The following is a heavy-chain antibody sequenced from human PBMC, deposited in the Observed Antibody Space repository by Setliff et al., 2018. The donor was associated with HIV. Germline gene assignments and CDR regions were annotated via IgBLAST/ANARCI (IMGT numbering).Heavy chain of an antibody. CDR1: GGSFSGYY. V-gene: IGHV4-34*01. CDR3: ARGGLGVVGAIDY. CDR2: IIHSGGT. Sequence: NPSETLSLTCAVYGGSFSGYYWTWIRQPPGRGLEWIGEIIHSGGTNYNRSLKSRVTISVDTSKNQFSLNLSSVTAADTAVYYCARGGLGVVGAIDYWSQGTLVTVSS. D-gene: IGHD2-15*01. J-gene: IGHJ4*02.